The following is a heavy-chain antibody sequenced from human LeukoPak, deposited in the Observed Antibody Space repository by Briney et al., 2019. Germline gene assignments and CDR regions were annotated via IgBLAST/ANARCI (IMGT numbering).Heavy chain of an antibody. J-gene: IGHJ4*02. CDR1: GGSISSGSYY. V-gene: IGHV4-61*02. D-gene: IGHD6-19*01. CDR3: ARRSLAVADDY. Sequence: SQTLSLTCTVSGGSISSGSYYWSWIRQPAGRGLEWIGRIYTSGSTNYNPSLKSRVTISVDTSKNQFSLKLSSVTAADTAVYYCARRSLAVADDYWGQGTLVTVSS. CDR2: IYTSGST.